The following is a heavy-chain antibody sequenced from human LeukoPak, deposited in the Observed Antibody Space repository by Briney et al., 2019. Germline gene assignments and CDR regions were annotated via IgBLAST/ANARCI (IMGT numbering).Heavy chain of an antibody. J-gene: IGHJ4*02. Sequence: GASVKVSCKASGGTFSSYAISWVRQAPGQGLEWMGGIIPIFGTANYAQKFQGRVTITADKSTSTAYMELSSLRSEDTAVYYCARDMPTGTPSTGDYWGQGTLVTVSS. V-gene: IGHV1-69*06. CDR2: IIPIFGTA. D-gene: IGHD1-1*01. CDR3: ARDMPTGTPSTGDY. CDR1: GGTFSSYA.